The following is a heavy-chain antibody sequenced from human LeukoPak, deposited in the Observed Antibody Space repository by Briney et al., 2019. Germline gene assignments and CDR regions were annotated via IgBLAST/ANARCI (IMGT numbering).Heavy chain of an antibody. CDR3: ARDSEV. D-gene: IGHD3-10*01. Sequence: GGSLRLSCAASGFTFSNYAMHWVRQAPGKGLEWVALISYDGSNKYYADSVKGRFTISRDNSKNTLYLQMNSLRAEDTAVYYCARDSEVRGQGTLVTVSS. CDR1: GFTFSNYA. V-gene: IGHV3-30*04. CDR2: ISYDGSNK. J-gene: IGHJ4*02.